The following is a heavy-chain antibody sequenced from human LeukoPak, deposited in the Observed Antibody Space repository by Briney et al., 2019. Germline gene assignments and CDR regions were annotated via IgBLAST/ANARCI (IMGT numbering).Heavy chain of an antibody. CDR3: ARVDYGMI. CDR1: GFTFSSYW. Sequence: PGESLRLSCAASGFTFSSYWMHWVRQAPGKGLVWVSRTSTDGSTTNYADSVKGRFTMSRDNAKNTMYLQMNSLRAEDTAVYYCARVDYGMIWGQGTLVTVSS. D-gene: IGHD4-17*01. J-gene: IGHJ4*02. V-gene: IGHV3-74*01. CDR2: TSTDGSTT.